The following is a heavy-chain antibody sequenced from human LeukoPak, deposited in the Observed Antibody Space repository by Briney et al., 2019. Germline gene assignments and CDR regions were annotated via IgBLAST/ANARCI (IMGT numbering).Heavy chain of an antibody. D-gene: IGHD3-10*01. V-gene: IGHV4-4*02. Sequence: SETLSLTCDVSGGSITNSKWWTWLRQPPGKGLEWIGEIYHSGSSNYNPSLRSRVTISVDKSKNQFSLKLCSVTAADTALYYCAGKDFGTQNFDFWGQGTLVTVSS. J-gene: IGHJ4*02. CDR3: AGKDFGTQNFDF. CDR1: GGSITNSKW. CDR2: IYHSGSS.